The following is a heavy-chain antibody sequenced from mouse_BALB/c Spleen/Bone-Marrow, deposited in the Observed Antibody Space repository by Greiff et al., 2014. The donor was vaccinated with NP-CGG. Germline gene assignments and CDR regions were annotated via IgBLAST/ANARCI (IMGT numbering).Heavy chain of an antibody. CDR1: GYTLTSYY. CDR3: ARDTMDY. Sequence: VQRVESGPELVKPGASVRMSCKASGYTLTSYYIHWVKQRPGQGLEWIGWIYPGNVNTKYNEKFKGKAKLTADKSSSTAFMQLNSLTSDDSSVYCGARDTMDYWGQGTSVTVSS. CDR2: IYPGNVNT. V-gene: IGHV1S56*01. J-gene: IGHJ4*01.